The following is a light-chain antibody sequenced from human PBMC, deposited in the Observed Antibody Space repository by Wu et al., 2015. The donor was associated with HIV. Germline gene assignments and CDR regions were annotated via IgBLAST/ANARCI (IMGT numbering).Light chain of an antibody. CDR1: QSVSSTY. CDR3: HQYGGSPPST. J-gene: IGKJ3*01. Sequence: EIVLTQSPDTLSLSPGERATLSCRASQSVSSTYLAWYQQKPGHPPRLLIYAASRRATGIPDRFSGSGSGTDFSLTISRLEPEDFAVYYCHQYGGSPPSTFGPGTKVDIK. CDR2: AAS. V-gene: IGKV3-20*01.